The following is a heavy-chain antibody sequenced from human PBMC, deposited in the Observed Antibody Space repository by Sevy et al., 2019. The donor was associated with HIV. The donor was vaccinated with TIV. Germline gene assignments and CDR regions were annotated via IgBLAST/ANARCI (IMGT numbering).Heavy chain of an antibody. Sequence: SETLSLTCTVSGGSISSYYWSWIRQSPGKGLEWIGYIYYSGSTNYNPSLKSRVTISVDTSKNQFSLKLSSVTAADTAVYYCARRAHSYGSYYYYYGMDVWGQGTTVTVSS. CDR2: IYYSGST. D-gene: IGHD5-18*01. CDR3: ARRAHSYGSYYYYYGMDV. J-gene: IGHJ6*02. V-gene: IGHV4-59*12. CDR1: GGSISSYY.